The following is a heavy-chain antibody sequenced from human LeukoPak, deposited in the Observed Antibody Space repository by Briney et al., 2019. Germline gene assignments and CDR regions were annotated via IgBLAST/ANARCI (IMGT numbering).Heavy chain of an antibody. D-gene: IGHD4-17*01. Sequence: PSETLSLTCAVYGGSFSGYYWSWIRQPPGKGLEWIGEINHSGSTNYNPSLKSRVTISVDTSKNQFSLKLSSVTAADTAVYYCARGKAYYGDSKNWFDPWGQGTLVTVSS. CDR2: INHSGST. CDR1: GGSFSGYY. V-gene: IGHV4-34*01. J-gene: IGHJ5*02. CDR3: ARGKAYYGDSKNWFDP.